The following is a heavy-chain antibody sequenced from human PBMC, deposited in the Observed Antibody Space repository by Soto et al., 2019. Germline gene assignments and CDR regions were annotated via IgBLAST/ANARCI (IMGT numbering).Heavy chain of an antibody. D-gene: IGHD2-2*01. V-gene: IGHV1-18*01. CDR2: ISAYNGNT. Sequence: GASVKVSCKASGYTFTSYGISWVRQAPGQGLEWMGWISAYNGNTNYAQKLQGRVTMTTDTSTSTAYMELRSLRSDDTAVYYCARYQLLRTYFYYGMDVWGQGTTATVSS. CDR1: GYTFTSYG. J-gene: IGHJ6*02. CDR3: ARYQLLRTYFYYGMDV.